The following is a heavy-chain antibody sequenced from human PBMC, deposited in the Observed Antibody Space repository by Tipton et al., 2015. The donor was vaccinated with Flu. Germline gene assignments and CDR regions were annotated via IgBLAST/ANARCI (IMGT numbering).Heavy chain of an antibody. CDR3: ARLGGSGS. CDR1: GGSISSYY. CDR2: IYYSGST. V-gene: IGHV4-59*08. Sequence: TLSLTCTVSGGSISSYYWSWIRQPPGKGLEWIGYIYYSGSTNYNPSLKSRVTISVDTSKNQFSLKLSSVTAADTAVYYCARLGGSGSWGQGTLVTVSS. D-gene: IGHD3-10*01. J-gene: IGHJ4*02.